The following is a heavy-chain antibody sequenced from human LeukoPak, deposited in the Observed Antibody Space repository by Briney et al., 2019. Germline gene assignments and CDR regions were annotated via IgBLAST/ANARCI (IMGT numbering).Heavy chain of an antibody. V-gene: IGHV4-34*01. Sequence: SETLSLTCAVYGGSFSGYYWSWIRQPPGKGLEWIGEINHSGSTYYNPSLKSRVTISVDTSKNQFSLKLSSVTAADTAVYYCTRGHPGVVRGTNWFDPWGQGTLVTVSS. J-gene: IGHJ5*02. CDR2: INHSGST. D-gene: IGHD3-10*01. CDR3: TRGHPGVVRGTNWFDP. CDR1: GGSFSGYY.